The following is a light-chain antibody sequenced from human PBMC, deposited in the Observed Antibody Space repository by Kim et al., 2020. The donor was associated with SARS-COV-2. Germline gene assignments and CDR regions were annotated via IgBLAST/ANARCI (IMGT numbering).Light chain of an antibody. V-gene: IGLV3-9*01. CDR2: RDS. CDR3: QVWDSSTVV. Sequence: YELTQPLSVSVALGQTARITCGGNNIGSKNVHWYQQKPGQTPVLVIYRDSNRPSGIPERFSGSNSGNTATLTISRAQAGDEADYYCQVWDSSTVVFGGSTQLTVL. J-gene: IGLJ2*01. CDR1: NIGSKN.